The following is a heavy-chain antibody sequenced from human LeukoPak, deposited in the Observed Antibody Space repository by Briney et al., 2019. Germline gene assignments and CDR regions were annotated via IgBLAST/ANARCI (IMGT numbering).Heavy chain of an antibody. J-gene: IGHJ5*02. CDR3: ARHARNNYLNWFDP. CDR1: GFSFTNYW. CDR2: IYPGDSDT. V-gene: IGHV5-51*01. D-gene: IGHD4-11*01. Sequence: GESLKISCKSSGFSFTNYWIGWVRQMPGKGLEWMGVIYPGDSDTRYSPSFQGQVTISADKSIRTAYLQWSSLKASDTAMYHCARHARNNYLNWFDPWGQGTLVTVSS.